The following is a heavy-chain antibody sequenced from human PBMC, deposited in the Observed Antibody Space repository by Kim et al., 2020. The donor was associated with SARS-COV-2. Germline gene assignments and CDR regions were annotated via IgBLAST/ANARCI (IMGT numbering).Heavy chain of an antibody. Sequence: SETLSLTCAVSGASTSNNNWWSWVRQSPGKGLEWIGEIFQTGSTNYKPSLKSRLTISLDKSKNQFSLRLNFFTAADTDVYFCARGYGSGSSSDYFDYWS. CDR2: IFQTGST. CDR1: GASTSNNNW. D-gene: IGHD3-10*01. J-gene: IGHJ4*01. V-gene: IGHV4-4*02. CDR3: ARGYGSGSSSDYFDY.